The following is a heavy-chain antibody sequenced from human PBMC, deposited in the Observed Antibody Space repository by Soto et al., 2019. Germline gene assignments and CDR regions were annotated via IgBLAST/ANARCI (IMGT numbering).Heavy chain of an antibody. CDR2: IYHSGNT. J-gene: IGHJ4*02. CDR3: ARRWGEGRVDY. V-gene: IGHV4-4*02. CDR1: GGSISSSNW. Sequence: QVQLQESGPGLVKPSGTLSLTCAVSGGSISSSNWWSWVRQPPGKGLEWIGEIYHSGNTNYNPSLKSRGPMAGDKYRNQFSPTLSSVTAADTAGYYCARRWGEGRVDYWGQGTLVTVSS. D-gene: IGHD3-10*01.